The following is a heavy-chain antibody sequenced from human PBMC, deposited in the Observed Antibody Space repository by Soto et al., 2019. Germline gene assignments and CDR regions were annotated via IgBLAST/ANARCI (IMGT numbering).Heavy chain of an antibody. D-gene: IGHD3-3*01. V-gene: IGHV3-30-3*01. J-gene: IGHJ6*02. CDR3: ARDHAPHFLQWLYGYYYYGMDV. Sequence: GGSLRLSCAASGFTFSSYAMHWVRQAPGKGLEWVAVISYDGSNKYYADSVKGRFTISRDNSKNTLYLQMNSLRAEDTAVYYCARDHAPHFLQWLYGYYYYGMDVWGQGTTVTVYS. CDR2: ISYDGSNK. CDR1: GFTFSSYA.